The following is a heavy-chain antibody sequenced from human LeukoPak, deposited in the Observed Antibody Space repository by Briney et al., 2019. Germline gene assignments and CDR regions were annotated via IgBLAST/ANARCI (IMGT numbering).Heavy chain of an antibody. CDR2: INSDGSST. D-gene: IGHD3-22*01. CDR3: ARGGHVRVYDSNAYYGHY. J-gene: IGHJ4*02. Sequence: GGSLRLSCAASGFTFSSYWMHWVRQAPGKGLVWVSRINSDGSSTSYADSVKGRFTISRDDAKNTLYLQMNSLRAEDTAVYYCARGGHVRVYDSNAYYGHYWGQGTLVTVSS. CDR1: GFTFSSYW. V-gene: IGHV3-74*01.